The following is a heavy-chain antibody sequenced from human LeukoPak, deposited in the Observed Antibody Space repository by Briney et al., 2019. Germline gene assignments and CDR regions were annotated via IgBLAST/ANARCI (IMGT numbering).Heavy chain of an antibody. J-gene: IGHJ6*03. CDR1: GFTFSSYS. D-gene: IGHD2-21*02. V-gene: IGHV3-21*01. Sequence: PGGSLRLSCAASGFTFSSYSMNWVRQAPGKGLECVSSISSSSSYIYYADSVKGRFTISRDNAKNSLYLQMNSLRAEDTAVYYCARGPDIVVVTAARDYYYYMDVWGKGTTVTVSS. CDR3: ARGPDIVVVTAARDYYYYMDV. CDR2: ISSSSSYI.